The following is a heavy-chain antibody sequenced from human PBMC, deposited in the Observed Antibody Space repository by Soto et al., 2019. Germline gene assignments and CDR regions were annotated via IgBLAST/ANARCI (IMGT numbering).Heavy chain of an antibody. Sequence: QVHLVQSGAEVKKPGASVKVSCKASGYTFTSYGITWVRQAPGHGLEWMGWISAHNGNTDYEQKLQGRVILTRDTSPSTAHLALRRRLSDSTAVYYCARGRYGDYWGQGDVVTVSS. CDR2: ISAHNGNT. J-gene: IGHJ4*02. V-gene: IGHV1-18*01. D-gene: IGHD1-1*01. CDR1: GYTFTSYG. CDR3: ARGRYGDY.